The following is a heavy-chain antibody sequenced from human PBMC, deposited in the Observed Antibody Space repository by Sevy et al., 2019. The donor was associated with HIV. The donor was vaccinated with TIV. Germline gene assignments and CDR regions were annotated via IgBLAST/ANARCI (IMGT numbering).Heavy chain of an antibody. CDR3: ARRVAGQPYYYGMDV. CDR1: SGTINSYF. J-gene: IGHJ6*02. CDR2: ICYSGST. D-gene: IGHD3-10*01. V-gene: IGHV4-59*01. Sequence: SETLSLMCSVHSGTINSYFWNWIRQPPGKGLEWIGNICYSGSTKYNPSLKSRVTMSVDTSKNQFSLRLTSVTAADTAVYYCARRVAGQPYYYGMDVWGQGTTVTVSS.